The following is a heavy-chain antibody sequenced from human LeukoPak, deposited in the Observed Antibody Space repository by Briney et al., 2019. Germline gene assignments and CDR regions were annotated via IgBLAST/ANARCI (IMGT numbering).Heavy chain of an antibody. Sequence: PSETLSLTCTVSGGSISSYYWSWIRQPPGKGLEWIGYIYYSGSTNYNPSLKSRVTISVDTPKNQFSLKLSSVTAADTAVYYCARQDLELQVEYWGQGTLVTVSS. J-gene: IGHJ4*02. D-gene: IGHD1-7*01. CDR1: GGSISSYY. CDR2: IYYSGST. V-gene: IGHV4-59*01. CDR3: ARQDLELQVEY.